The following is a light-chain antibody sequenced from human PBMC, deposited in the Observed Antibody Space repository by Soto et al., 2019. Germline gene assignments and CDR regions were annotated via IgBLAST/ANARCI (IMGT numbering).Light chain of an antibody. J-gene: IGKJ2*01. CDR3: REGTHWPPYT. Sequence: DVVMTQSPLSLPVTLGQPASISCRSSQSLAYIDGNTYLNWFHQRPGQSPRRLIYNVSNRDSGGPDRFSGSGSGTDFTLEISRVEAGDAGLYYCREGTHWPPYTCGQGTELEIK. CDR1: QSLAYIDGNTY. V-gene: IGKV2-30*01. CDR2: NVS.